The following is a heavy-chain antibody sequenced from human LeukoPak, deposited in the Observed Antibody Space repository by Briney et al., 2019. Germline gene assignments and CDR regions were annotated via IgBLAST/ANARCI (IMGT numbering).Heavy chain of an antibody. J-gene: IGHJ4*02. D-gene: IGHD3-22*01. Sequence: SETLSLTCTVSGGSISSYYWSWIRQPPGKGLEWIGSIYYSGSTYYNPSLKSRVTISVDTSKNQFSLKLSSVTAADTAVYFCARHLIYYDSSSYPGDFWGQGTLVTVSS. CDR1: GGSISSYY. CDR3: ARHLIYYDSSSYPGDF. V-gene: IGHV4-39*01. CDR2: IYYSGST.